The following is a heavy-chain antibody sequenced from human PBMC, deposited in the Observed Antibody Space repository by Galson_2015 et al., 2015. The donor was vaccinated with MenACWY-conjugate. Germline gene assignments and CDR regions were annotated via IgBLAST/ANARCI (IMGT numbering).Heavy chain of an antibody. Sequence: PALMNPTQTLTLTCTFSGFSLSTSGVGVGWVRQPPGRALEWLAFIYWDNDKRYDPYLRTRLTITKDTSKNEVVLTMTNMDPVDTATYYCAHREVGYGSGWDQGYFDYWGQGTLVTVSS. CDR3: AHREVGYGSGWDQGYFDY. CDR1: GFSLSTSGVG. D-gene: IGHD6-19*01. J-gene: IGHJ4*02. V-gene: IGHV2-5*05. CDR2: IYWDNDK.